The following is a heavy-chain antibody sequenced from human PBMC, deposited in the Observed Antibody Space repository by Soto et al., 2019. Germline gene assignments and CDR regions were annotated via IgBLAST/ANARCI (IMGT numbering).Heavy chain of an antibody. J-gene: IGHJ6*01. V-gene: IGHV1-18*01. CDR2: ISASNGNT. CDR3: ARERYYYDSSGYDDSYYYGMDV. CDR1: GYPFTSYG. D-gene: IGHD3-22*01. Sequence: GSVKVSFKASGYPFTSYGISWVRRAPGQGLEWVGWISASNGNTNYAQKLQGRVTMTTDTSTSTAYMELRSLRSDDTAVYYCARERYYYDSSGYDDSYYYGMDVWGQGTTVTVSS.